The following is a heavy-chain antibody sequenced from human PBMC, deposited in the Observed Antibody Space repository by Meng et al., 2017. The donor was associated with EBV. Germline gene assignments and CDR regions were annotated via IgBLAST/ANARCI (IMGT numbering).Heavy chain of an antibody. D-gene: IGHD1/OR15-1a*01. CDR2: IIPAGGNT. Sequence: VRVGQSGAEVRKPGASVKVSCKASGSTFTSYYLHWVRQAPGQGLEWMGIIIPAGGNTNYAQKFRGRFTMTRDTSTSTVYMDLSILTSEDTAVYYCVRELVGGTFDYWGQGTLVTVSS. CDR1: GSTFTSYY. V-gene: IGHV1-46*01. J-gene: IGHJ4*02. CDR3: VRELVGGTFDY.